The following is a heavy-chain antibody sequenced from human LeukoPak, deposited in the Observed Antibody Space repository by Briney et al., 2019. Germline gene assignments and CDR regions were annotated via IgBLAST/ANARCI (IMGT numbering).Heavy chain of an antibody. Sequence: SETLSLTCTVSGGSISSYYWSWIRQPAGKGLECIGSVYYSGNTYYNPSLKSRVTISVDTSKNQFSLKLSSVTAADTAVYYCARAVTSSSSWYKWVNWFDPWGQGTLVTVSS. V-gene: IGHV4-4*07. CDR2: VYYSGNT. CDR1: GGSISSYY. CDR3: ARAVTSSSSWYKWVNWFDP. J-gene: IGHJ5*02. D-gene: IGHD6-13*01.